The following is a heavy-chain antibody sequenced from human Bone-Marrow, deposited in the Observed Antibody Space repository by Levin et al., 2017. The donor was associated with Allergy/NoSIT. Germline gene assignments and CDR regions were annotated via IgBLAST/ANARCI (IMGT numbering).Heavy chain of an antibody. Sequence: SCTVSGGPISSSGYHWTWIRHYPNKGLVWIGYISYRGSTYFNPSLKSRLTMSIDTSEQHFSLNLTSVSAADTAIYYCARLDGYSFDYWGQGALVTVSS. V-gene: IGHV4-31*03. CDR3: ARLDGYSFDY. CDR2: ISYRGST. CDR1: GGPISSSGYH. J-gene: IGHJ4*02. D-gene: IGHD1-1*01.